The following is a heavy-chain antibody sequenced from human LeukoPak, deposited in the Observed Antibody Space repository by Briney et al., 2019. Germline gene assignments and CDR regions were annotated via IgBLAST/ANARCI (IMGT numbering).Heavy chain of an antibody. CDR2: ISAYNGNT. Sequence: ASVKVSCKASGYTFTSYDISWVRQAPGQGLEWMGWISAYNGNTNYAQKLQGRVTMTTNTSTNTAHMELRSMRYDDTVVYYCAREVGAAVAVAYWGQGTLVTVSS. J-gene: IGHJ4*02. V-gene: IGHV1-18*01. CDR3: AREVGAAVAVAY. CDR1: GYTFTSYD. D-gene: IGHD6-19*01.